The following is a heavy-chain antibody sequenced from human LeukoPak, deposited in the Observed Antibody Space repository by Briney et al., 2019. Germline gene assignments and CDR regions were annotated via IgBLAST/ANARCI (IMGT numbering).Heavy chain of an antibody. CDR1: GFTFSSYE. CDR3: ARGRSGGLVDAFDI. D-gene: IGHD3-16*01. CDR2: ISWSGTTI. J-gene: IGHJ3*02. Sequence: GGSLRLSCAASGFTFSSYEMNWVRQAPGKGLEWVSYISWSGTTIYYADSVKGRFTHSRDNAKNSLYLQMNSLRVEDTAVYYCARGRSGGLVDAFDIWGQGTMVTVSS. V-gene: IGHV3-48*03.